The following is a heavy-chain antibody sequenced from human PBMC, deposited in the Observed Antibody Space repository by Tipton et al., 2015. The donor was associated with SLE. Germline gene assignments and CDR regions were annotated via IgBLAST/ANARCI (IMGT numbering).Heavy chain of an antibody. CDR2: IFTDGST. D-gene: IGHD3-3*01. Sequence: TLSLTCTVSGASINSGTYYWTWIRQPAGKGLEWIGRIFTDGSTNYDRSLRSRATISLDTSKNQFSLKLSSVTAADTAVYYCAREVNRRDDSDAFDIWGQGTVVTVSS. V-gene: IGHV4-61*02. CDR1: GASINSGTYY. CDR3: AREVNRRDDSDAFDI. J-gene: IGHJ3*02.